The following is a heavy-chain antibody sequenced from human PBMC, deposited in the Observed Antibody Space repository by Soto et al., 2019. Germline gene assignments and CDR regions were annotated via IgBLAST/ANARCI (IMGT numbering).Heavy chain of an antibody. CDR2: IYPGDSDA. D-gene: IGHD3-10*01. CDR1: GYNFGSYW. V-gene: IGHV5-51*01. CDR3: ARQNYYGRRYFDY. Sequence: ESLKISCEGSGYNFGSYWIGWVRQMPGKGLEWMGTIYPGDSDATYSPSFQGQVTISADKSIRTAYLQWSSLKASDTAIYYCARQNYYGRRYFDYWGQGTLVTVSS. J-gene: IGHJ4*02.